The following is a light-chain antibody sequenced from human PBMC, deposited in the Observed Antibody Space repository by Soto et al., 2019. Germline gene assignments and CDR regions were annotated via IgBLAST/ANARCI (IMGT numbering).Light chain of an antibody. J-gene: IGKJ2*01. CDR3: LQDYNYPYT. Sequence: AIQMTQSPSSLSASVGDRVTITCRARQGIRSDLGWYQQKPGKAPKFLIYDASSLQSSVTSRFSGSGSGTDLTLTISSLQPEDFATYYCLQDYNYPYTFGQGTKLEVK. V-gene: IGKV1-6*01. CDR2: DAS. CDR1: QGIRSD.